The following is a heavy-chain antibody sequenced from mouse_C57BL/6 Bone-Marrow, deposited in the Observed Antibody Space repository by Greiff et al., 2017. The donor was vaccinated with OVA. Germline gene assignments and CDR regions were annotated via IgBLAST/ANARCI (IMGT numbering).Heavy chain of an antibody. Sequence: QVQLQQSGPELVKPGASVKISCKASGYAFSSSWMNWVKQRPGKGLEWIGRIYPGDGDTNYNGKFKGKATLTADKSSSTAYMQLSSLTSEDSAVYFCARGGYDLDYWGQGTTLTVSS. CDR1: GYAFSSSW. D-gene: IGHD2-2*01. CDR3: ARGGYDLDY. V-gene: IGHV1-82*01. CDR2: IYPGDGDT. J-gene: IGHJ2*01.